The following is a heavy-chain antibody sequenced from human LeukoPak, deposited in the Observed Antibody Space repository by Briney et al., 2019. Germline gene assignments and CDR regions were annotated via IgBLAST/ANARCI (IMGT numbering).Heavy chain of an antibody. J-gene: IGHJ5*02. CDR1: GYTFTYFY. CDR3: ASFEVGA. Sequence: GASVKASCKASGYTFTYFYLHWVRQAPGQGLEWMGWINPKSGDTNYAQKFQGRVTMTRDTSISTAYLELNRLRSDDTGVYYCASFEVGAWGQGTLVTVSS. CDR2: INPKSGDT. V-gene: IGHV1-2*02. D-gene: IGHD3-10*01.